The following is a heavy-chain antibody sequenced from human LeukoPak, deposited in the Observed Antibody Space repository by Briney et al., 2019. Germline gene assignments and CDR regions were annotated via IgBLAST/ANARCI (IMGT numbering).Heavy chain of an antibody. V-gene: IGHV4-34*01. CDR3: ARAAGATDY. Sequence: SETLSLTCAVYGGSFSGYYWSWIRQPPGKGLEWIGEINHSGSTNYNPSLKSRVSISVDTSKNQFSLKLSSVTAADTAMYYCARAAGATDYWGQGTLVTVSS. J-gene: IGHJ4*02. CDR2: INHSGST. CDR1: GGSFSGYY. D-gene: IGHD1-26*01.